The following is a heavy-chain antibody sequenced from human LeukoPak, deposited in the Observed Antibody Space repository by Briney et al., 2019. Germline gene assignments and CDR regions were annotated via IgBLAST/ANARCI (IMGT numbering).Heavy chain of an antibody. V-gene: IGHV3-21*01. CDR2: ISSSSSYI. J-gene: IGHJ4*02. D-gene: IGHD3-10*01. Sequence: GGSLRLSRAASGFTFSSYSMNWVRQAPGKGLEWVSSISSSSSYIYYADSVKGRFTISRDNAKNSLYLQMNSLRAEDTAVYYCARESTMVRGALDYWGQGTLVTVSS. CDR3: ARESTMVRGALDY. CDR1: GFTFSSYS.